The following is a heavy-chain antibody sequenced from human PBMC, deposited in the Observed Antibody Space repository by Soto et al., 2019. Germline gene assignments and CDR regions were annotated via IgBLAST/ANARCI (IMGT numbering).Heavy chain of an antibody. CDR2: TYYRSKWYN. J-gene: IGHJ5*01. Sequence: SRTLSLPCAISGYSVSTNSATLDWIRQSPSRGLEWLGRTYYRSKWYNDYAVSVKGRITINPDTSNNQLSLQLNSVTPDDTAVYYCARLIGNSWLDSWGQGTLVTV. CDR1: GYSVSTNSAT. D-gene: IGHD2-8*01. CDR3: ARLIGNSWLDS. V-gene: IGHV6-1*01.